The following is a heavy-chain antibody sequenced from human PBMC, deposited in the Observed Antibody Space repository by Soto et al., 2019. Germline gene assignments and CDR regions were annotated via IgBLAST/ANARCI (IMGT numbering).Heavy chain of an antibody. CDR2: MCAYNGNT. Sequence: QVQLVQSGAEVKKPGASVKVSCKASGYTFTSYGTSWVRQAPGQGLEWLGWMCAYNGNTNYAQKLQGRVTMTTDTSTSTAYMELRSLRSDDTAVYYCAREECISTSCYLADYWGQVTLVTV. CDR3: AREECISTSCYLADY. J-gene: IGHJ4*02. V-gene: IGHV1-18*01. CDR1: GYTFTSYG. D-gene: IGHD2-2*01.